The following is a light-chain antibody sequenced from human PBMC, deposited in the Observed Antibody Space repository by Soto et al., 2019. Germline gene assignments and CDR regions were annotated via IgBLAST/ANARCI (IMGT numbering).Light chain of an antibody. V-gene: IGKV3-20*01. Sequence: EIVLTQSPGTLSLSPRERASLSCRASQSVSSRNLAWYQQKPGQAPRLLIYGASSTATGIPDRFSGSGSVTDFTLTINRLAPEDSAVYYCQQYSDLPYTFGQGTKLEVK. CDR1: QSVSSRN. CDR3: QQYSDLPYT. J-gene: IGKJ2*01. CDR2: GAS.